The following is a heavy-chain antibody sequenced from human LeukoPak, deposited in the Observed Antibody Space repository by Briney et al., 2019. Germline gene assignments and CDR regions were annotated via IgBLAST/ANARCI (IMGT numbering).Heavy chain of an antibody. CDR2: INPNTGGT. Sequence: ASVNVSCKASGYTFTGNYMQWVRQAPGQGLEWMGWINPNTGGTNYAQKFQGRVTMTRDTSISTAYMDLSRLRSDDTAVYYCARGLPGILRRGGLDHWGQGTLVTVSS. V-gene: IGHV1-2*02. D-gene: IGHD2-15*01. CDR3: ARGLPGILRRGGLDH. J-gene: IGHJ4*02. CDR1: GYTFTGNY.